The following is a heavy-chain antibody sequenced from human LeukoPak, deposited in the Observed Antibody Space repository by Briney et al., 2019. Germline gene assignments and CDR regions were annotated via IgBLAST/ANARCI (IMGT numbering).Heavy chain of an antibody. Sequence: GRSLRLSCTTSGFTFGDYAVSWVRQAPGKGLEWVGFIRSKTYGGTTEYAASVKGRWTISRDDSKSIAYLQMNSLKTEDTAVYYCTIDPWYRGDCWGQGTLVTVPS. CDR1: GFTFGDYA. D-gene: IGHD3-10*01. CDR2: IRSKTYGGTT. CDR3: TIDPWYRGDC. J-gene: IGHJ4*02. V-gene: IGHV3-49*04.